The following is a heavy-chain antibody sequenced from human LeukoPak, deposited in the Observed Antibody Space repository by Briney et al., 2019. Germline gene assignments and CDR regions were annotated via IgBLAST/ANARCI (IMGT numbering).Heavy chain of an antibody. CDR1: GFTFSSYW. D-gene: IGHD3-10*01. CDR2: IKQDGSEK. J-gene: IGHJ4*02. Sequence: GGSLRLSCAASGFTFSSYWMSWVRQAPGKGLEWVANIKQDGSEKYYVDSVKGRFTISRDNAKNSLYLQMNSLRAEDTAVYYCARGALLWFGELLYLDYWGQGTLVTVSS. CDR3: ARGALLWFGELLYLDY. V-gene: IGHV3-7*01.